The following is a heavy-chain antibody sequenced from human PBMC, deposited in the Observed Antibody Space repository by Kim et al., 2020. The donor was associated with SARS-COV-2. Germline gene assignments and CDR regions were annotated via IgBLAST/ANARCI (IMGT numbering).Heavy chain of an antibody. CDR1: GGSVSSGSYY. J-gene: IGHJ6*02. CDR2: IYYSGST. D-gene: IGHD2-15*01. CDR3: ARGDIVVVVAAYYYYGMDV. V-gene: IGHV4-61*01. Sequence: SETLSLTCTVSGGSVSSGSYYWSWIRQPPGKGLEWIGYIYYSGSTNYNPSLKSRVTISVDTSKNQFSLKLSSVTAADTAVYYCARGDIVVVVAAYYYYGMDVWGQGTTVTVSS.